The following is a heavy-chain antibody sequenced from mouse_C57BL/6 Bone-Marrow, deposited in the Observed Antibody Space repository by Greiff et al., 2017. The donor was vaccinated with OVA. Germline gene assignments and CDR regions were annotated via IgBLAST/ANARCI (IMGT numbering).Heavy chain of an antibody. J-gene: IGHJ3*01. D-gene: IGHD2-4*01. CDR2: ISAGGSYT. Sequence: EVMLVESGGGLVKPGGSLKLSCAASGFTFSSYAMSWVRQTPEKRLEWVATISAGGSYTYYPDNVKGRFTISRDNAKNNLYLQMSHLKSEDTAMYYCARDLIYYDYPFAYWGQGTLVTVSA. V-gene: IGHV5-4*01. CDR3: ARDLIYYDYPFAY. CDR1: GFTFSSYA.